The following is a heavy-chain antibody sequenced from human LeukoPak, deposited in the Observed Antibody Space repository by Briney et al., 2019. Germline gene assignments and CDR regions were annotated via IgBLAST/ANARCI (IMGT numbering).Heavy chain of an antibody. CDR1: GGSISSGRDY. V-gene: IGHV4-61*02. J-gene: IGHJ5*02. Sequence: PSETLSLTCTVSGGSISSGRDYWSWIRQPAGKGLEWIGRIYTSGSTNYNPSLKSRVTISVDTSKDQFSLKLSSVTAADTAVYYCARDREVRGVFWFDPWGQGTLVTVSS. D-gene: IGHD3-10*01. CDR2: IYTSGST. CDR3: ARDREVRGVFWFDP.